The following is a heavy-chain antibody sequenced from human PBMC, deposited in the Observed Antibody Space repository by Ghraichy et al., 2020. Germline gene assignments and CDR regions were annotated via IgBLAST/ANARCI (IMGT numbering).Heavy chain of an antibody. CDR1: GFTFSSYS. D-gene: IGHD2-21*02. Sequence: GGSLRLSCAPSGFTFSSYSMNWVRQAPGKRLEWVSYISSGSTIYYADSVKGRFTISRDNAKNSLYLQMNSLRDEDTAVYYCARWAAIPWHYYAMDVWGQGTTVTVSS. CDR2: ISSGSTI. J-gene: IGHJ6*02. CDR3: ARWAAIPWHYYAMDV. V-gene: IGHV3-48*02.